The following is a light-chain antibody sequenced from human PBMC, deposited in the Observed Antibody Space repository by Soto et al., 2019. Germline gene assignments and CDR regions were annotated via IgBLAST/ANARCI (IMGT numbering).Light chain of an antibody. CDR1: SSDIGYYNY. CDR2: EVT. Sequence: QSALTQPPSASGAPGQSVTIFCTGTSSDIGYYNYVSWYQQHPGKAPKLLIYEVTKRPSGVPDRFSGSKSGNTSSLTVSGLQAEDEADYYCSSFAGVSTVFGTGTKLTVL. J-gene: IGLJ1*01. V-gene: IGLV2-8*01. CDR3: SSFAGVSTV.